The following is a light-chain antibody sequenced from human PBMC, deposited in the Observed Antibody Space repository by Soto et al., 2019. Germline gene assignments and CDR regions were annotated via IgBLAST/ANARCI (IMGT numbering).Light chain of an antibody. V-gene: IGLV2-14*01. Sequence: QSALTQPPSASGSPGQSVTISCTGTSSDVGGYNYVSWYQQHPGKAPKLMIYGVSNRPSGVSGRFFGSKSGNTASLTISGLQPEDEADYYCSSYRSSIIPVVFGGGTKLTAL. CDR1: SSDVGGYNY. CDR2: GVS. CDR3: SSYRSSIIPVV. J-gene: IGLJ2*01.